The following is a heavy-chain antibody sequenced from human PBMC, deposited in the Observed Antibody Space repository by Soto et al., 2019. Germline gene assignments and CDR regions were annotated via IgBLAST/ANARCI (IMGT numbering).Heavy chain of an antibody. CDR3: AGAGSKYSSSWYRYYYYGMDV. CDR2: INHSGST. V-gene: IGHV4-34*01. CDR1: GGSFSGSY. D-gene: IGHD6-13*01. Sequence: TETLSLTCAVYGGSFSGSYWSWIRQPPGKGLEWIGEINHSGSTNYNPSLKSRVTISVDTSKNQFSLKLSSVTAADTAVYYCAGAGSKYSSSWYRYYYYGMDVWGQGTTVTVSS. J-gene: IGHJ6*02.